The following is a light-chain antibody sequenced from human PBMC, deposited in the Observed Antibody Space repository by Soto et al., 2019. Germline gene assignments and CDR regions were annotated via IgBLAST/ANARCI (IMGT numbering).Light chain of an antibody. CDR1: QSFSNNY. Sequence: EIVLTQSPGTLSLSPGERATLSCRASQSFSNNYLAWYQQKPGQAPRLLIYGASSRATGIPDRFSGSGSGTDFTLTISRLEPEAFAVYYCQHYGTSTTFGQGTKVEIK. V-gene: IGKV3-20*01. J-gene: IGKJ1*01. CDR3: QHYGTSTT. CDR2: GAS.